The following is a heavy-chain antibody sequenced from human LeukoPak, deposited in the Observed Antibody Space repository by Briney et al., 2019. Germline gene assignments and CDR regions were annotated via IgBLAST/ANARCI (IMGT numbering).Heavy chain of an antibody. J-gene: IGHJ6*02. CDR1: GIXFSNYA. V-gene: IGHV3-23*01. CDR2: ISGSGVTT. D-gene: IGHD6-6*01. Sequence: GGSLRLSCAASGIXFSNYAINWVRQAPGKGLAWVSSISGSGVTTYYADFVKGRFTISRDNSKNTLYLQMNSLRAEDTAVYYCAKDLSSPNYYYGMDVWGQGTTVTVSS. CDR3: AKDLSSPNYYYGMDV.